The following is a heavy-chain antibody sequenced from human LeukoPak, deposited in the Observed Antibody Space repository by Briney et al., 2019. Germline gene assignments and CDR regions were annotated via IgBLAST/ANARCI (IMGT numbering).Heavy chain of an antibody. CDR2: IYYSGST. CDR3: ARTSYFDWLGFDY. J-gene: IGHJ4*02. Sequence: SETLSLTCTVSGGSISSSSYYWGWIRQPPGKGLEWIGSIYYSGSTYYNPSLKSRVTISVDTSKNQFSLKLSSVTAADTAVYYCARTSYFDWLGFDYWGQGTLATVSS. V-gene: IGHV4-39*01. D-gene: IGHD3-9*01. CDR1: GGSISSSSYY.